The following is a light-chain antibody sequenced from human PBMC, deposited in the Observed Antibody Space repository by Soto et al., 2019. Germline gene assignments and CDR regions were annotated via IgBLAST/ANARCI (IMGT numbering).Light chain of an antibody. CDR1: SWASSYI. CDR2: LEGSGSY. V-gene: IGLV4-60*02. CDR3: ETWDSNTRV. Sequence: QYVLTQSSSASASLGSSVKLTCTLSSWASSYIIAWHQQQPGKAPRYLMKLEGSGSYNKGSGVPDRFSGSSSGADRYLTISNLQFEDEADYYCETWDSNTRVFGGGNKLTAL. J-gene: IGLJ3*02.